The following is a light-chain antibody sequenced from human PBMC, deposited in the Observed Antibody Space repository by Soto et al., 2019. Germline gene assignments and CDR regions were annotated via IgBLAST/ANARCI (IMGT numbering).Light chain of an antibody. CDR2: DAS. J-gene: IGKJ1*01. Sequence: DIQMTQSPSTLSASVGDRVTITCRASQSISSWLAWYQQKPGKAPKLLIYDASSLESGVPSRFSGSGSGTEFTLTLSILQPDDYATYYCQQYNSYSSTWTFGQGTKVEIK. V-gene: IGKV1-5*01. CDR1: QSISSW. CDR3: QQYNSYSSTWT.